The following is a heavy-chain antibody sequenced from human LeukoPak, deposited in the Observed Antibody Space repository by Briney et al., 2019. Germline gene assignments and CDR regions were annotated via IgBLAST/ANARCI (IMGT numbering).Heavy chain of an antibody. J-gene: IGHJ4*02. CDR3: ARRGSRHPSPEDY. V-gene: IGHV3-7*03. Sequence: PGGSLRLSCAASGFTFSSFWMSWVRQAPGKGLAWVANIKQDGSEKYFVDSVKGRFTISRDNAKNSLYLQMSSLRAEDTAVYYCARRGSRHPSPEDYWGRGTLVTVSS. CDR2: IKQDGSEK. D-gene: IGHD1-1*01. CDR1: GFTFSSFW.